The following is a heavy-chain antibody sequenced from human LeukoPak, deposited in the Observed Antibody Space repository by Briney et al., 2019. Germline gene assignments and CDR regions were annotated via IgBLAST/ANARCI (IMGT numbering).Heavy chain of an antibody. CDR2: ISYDGSNK. CDR3: ARDHGSYYYFDY. Sequence: PGGSLRLSCAASGFTFSSYAMHWVRQAPGKGLEWVAVISYDGSNKHYADSVKGRFTISRDNSKNTLYLQMNSLRAEDTAVYYCARDHGSYYYFDYWGQGTLVTVSS. CDR1: GFTFSSYA. V-gene: IGHV3-30-3*01. J-gene: IGHJ4*02. D-gene: IGHD1-26*01.